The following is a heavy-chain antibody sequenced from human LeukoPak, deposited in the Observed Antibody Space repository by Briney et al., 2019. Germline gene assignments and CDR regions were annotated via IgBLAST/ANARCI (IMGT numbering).Heavy chain of an antibody. CDR1: GGSISSSSYY. D-gene: IGHD1-20*01. CDR2: IYYSGST. V-gene: IGHV4-39*01. Sequence: SETLSLTCTVSGGSISSSSYYWGWLRQPPGKGLEWIGSIYYSGSTYYNPSLKSRVTISVYTSKNQFSLKLSSVTAADTAVYYCARLTGIAGAYFDYWGQGTLVTVSS. CDR3: ARLTGIAGAYFDY. J-gene: IGHJ4*02.